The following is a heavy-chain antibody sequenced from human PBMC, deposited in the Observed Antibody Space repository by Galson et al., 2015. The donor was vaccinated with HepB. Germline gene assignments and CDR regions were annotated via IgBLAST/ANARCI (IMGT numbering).Heavy chain of an antibody. CDR1: GFTFSNAW. CDR3: TTTTTFLLLWFGESYDY. CDR2: IKSKTDGGTT. V-gene: IGHV3-15*01. Sequence: SLRLSCAASGFTFSNAWMSWVRQAPGEGLEWVGRIKSKTDGGTTDYAAPVKGRFTISRDDSKNTLYLQMNSLKTEDTAVYYCTTTTTFLLLWFGESYDYWGQGTLVTVSS. D-gene: IGHD3-10*01. J-gene: IGHJ4*02.